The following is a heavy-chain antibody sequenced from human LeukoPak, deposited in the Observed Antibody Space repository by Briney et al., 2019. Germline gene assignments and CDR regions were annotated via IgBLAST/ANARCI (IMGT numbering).Heavy chain of an antibody. J-gene: IGHJ6*02. CDR1: GFNFGTHW. D-gene: IGHD2-8*01. CDR3: ARDRMSYYYYGMDV. Sequence: GGSLRLSCAASGFNFGTHWMTWVRQAPGKGLECVAIIKKDGSEKYHVDSVKGRFTISRDNAKNSLYLQMNSLRAEDTAVYYCARDRMSYYYYGMDVWGQGTTVTVSS. V-gene: IGHV3-7*01. CDR2: IKKDGSEK.